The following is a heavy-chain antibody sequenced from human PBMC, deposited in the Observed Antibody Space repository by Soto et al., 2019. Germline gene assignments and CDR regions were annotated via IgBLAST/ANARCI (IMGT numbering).Heavy chain of an antibody. J-gene: IGHJ6*02. CDR2: MNPNSGNT. CDR1: GYTFTSYD. CDR3: ARLQDGLGNYDFWSGYLAYYYGMDV. D-gene: IGHD3-3*01. V-gene: IGHV1-8*01. Sequence: ASVKVSCKASGYTFTSYDINWVRQATGQGLEWMGWMNPNSGNTGYAQKFQGRVTMTRNTSISTAYMELSSLRSEDTAVYYCARLQDGLGNYDFWSGYLAYYYGMDVWGQGTTVTV.